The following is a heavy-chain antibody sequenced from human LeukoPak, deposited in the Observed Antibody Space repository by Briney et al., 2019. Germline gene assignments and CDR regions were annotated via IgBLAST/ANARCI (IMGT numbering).Heavy chain of an antibody. CDR3: ARGAYRNASGFDY. CDR2: IWYDGSEK. Sequence: QAGGSLRLSCAASGFTFSSYGMHWVRQAPGKGLEWAAIIWYDGSEKYYADSVKGRFTISRDNSKSTLYLQMNSLRAEDTAVYYCARGAYRNASGFDYWGQGTLVTVSS. D-gene: IGHD2-21*01. J-gene: IGHJ4*02. CDR1: GFTFSSYG. V-gene: IGHV3-33*01.